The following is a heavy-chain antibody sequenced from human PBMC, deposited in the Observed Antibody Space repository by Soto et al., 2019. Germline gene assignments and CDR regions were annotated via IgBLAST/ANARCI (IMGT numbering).Heavy chain of an antibody. V-gene: IGHV1-46*01. CDR2: INPNGGST. CDR3: ARDERTPTIFGVVIRPHYGMDV. CDR1: VYTNTSCY. J-gene: IGHJ6*02. D-gene: IGHD3-3*01. Sequence: ASVKVSCKASVYTNTSCYMHWVRQDQEQGLEWMGIINPNGGSTSYAQKFQGRVTMTRDTSTSTVYMELSSLRSEDTAVYYCARDERTPTIFGVVIRPHYGMDVWGQGTTVTVSS.